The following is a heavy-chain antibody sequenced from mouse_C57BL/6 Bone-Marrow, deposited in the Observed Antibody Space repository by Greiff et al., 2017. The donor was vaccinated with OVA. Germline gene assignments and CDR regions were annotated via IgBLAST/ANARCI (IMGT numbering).Heavy chain of an antibody. CDR2: IHPNSGST. CDR1: GYTFTSYW. CDR3: ARWNYGSSYVGAMDY. D-gene: IGHD1-1*01. V-gene: IGHV1-64*01. Sequence: QVQLQQPGAELVKPGASVKLSCKASGYTFTSYWMHWVKQRPGQGLEWIGMIHPNSGSTNYNEKFKSKATLTVDKSSSTAYMQLSRLTSEDSAVYYCARWNYGSSYVGAMDYWGQGTSVTVSS. J-gene: IGHJ4*01.